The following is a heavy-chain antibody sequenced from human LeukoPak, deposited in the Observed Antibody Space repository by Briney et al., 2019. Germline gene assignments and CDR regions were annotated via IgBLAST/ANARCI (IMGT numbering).Heavy chain of an antibody. Sequence: PGGSLRLSCAASGFTFSSYVMHWVRQAPGKGLEWVAIISYDGSNEYYADSVKGRFTISRDNSKNTLYLQMNSLRAEDTAVYYCAGGQWPTETLDPWGQGTLVTVSS. D-gene: IGHD6-19*01. CDR3: AGGQWPTETLDP. J-gene: IGHJ5*02. CDR2: ISYDGSNE. CDR1: GFTFSSYV. V-gene: IGHV3-30*04.